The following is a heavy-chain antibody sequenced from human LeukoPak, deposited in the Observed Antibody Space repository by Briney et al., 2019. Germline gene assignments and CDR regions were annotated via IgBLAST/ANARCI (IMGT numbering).Heavy chain of an antibody. CDR3: AKDRRLSTTGTTYLPDAFDF. CDR1: GFTFSTYG. CDR2: IRYDGRNK. J-gene: IGHJ3*01. V-gene: IGHV3-30*02. D-gene: IGHD1-1*01. Sequence: GGSLRLSCAASGFTFSTYGMHCVRQAPGKGLEWVAFIRYDGRNKYYADSVKGRFTISRDNSKNTLYLQMNSLRAEDTAVYYCAKDRRLSTTGTTYLPDAFDFWGQGTMVTVSS.